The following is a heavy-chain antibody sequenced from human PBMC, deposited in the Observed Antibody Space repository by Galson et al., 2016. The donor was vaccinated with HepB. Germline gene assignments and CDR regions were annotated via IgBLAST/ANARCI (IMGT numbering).Heavy chain of an antibody. J-gene: IGHJ4*02. V-gene: IGHV4-4*02. CDR3: ARVKDFWSGYLGENNN. CDR2: TYHSGST. Sequence: ETLSLTCAVSGGSISSDHWWSWVRQPPGKGLEWIGETYHSGSTHYNPSLRSRVTISLDKSKNHFSLKLNSVTAADTAVYYCARVKDFWSGYLGENNNWGQGTLVTVSS. D-gene: IGHD3-3*01. CDR1: GGSISSDHW.